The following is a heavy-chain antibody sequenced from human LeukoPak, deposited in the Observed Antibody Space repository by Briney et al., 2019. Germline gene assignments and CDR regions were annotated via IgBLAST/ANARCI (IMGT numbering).Heavy chain of an antibody. V-gene: IGHV3-30-3*01. CDR3: ARDPNPDYGGNPYYYGMDV. CDR1: GFTFSSYA. J-gene: IGHJ6*02. CDR2: ISYDGSNK. Sequence: GGSLRLSCAASGFTFSSYAMHWVRQAPGKGLEWVAVISYDGSNKYYADSVKGRFTISRDNAKNSLYLQMNSLRAEDTAVYYCARDPNPDYGGNPYYYGMDVWGQGTTVTVSS. D-gene: IGHD4-23*01.